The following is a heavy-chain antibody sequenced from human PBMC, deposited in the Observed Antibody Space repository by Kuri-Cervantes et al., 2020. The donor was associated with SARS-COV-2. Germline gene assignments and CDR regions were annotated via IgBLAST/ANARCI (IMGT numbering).Heavy chain of an antibody. D-gene: IGHD1-26*01. CDR1: GFTFSSYE. CDR2: IRYDGTNQ. CDR3: AREIVGEPAHPDY. Sequence: GESLKISCAASGFTFSSYEMNWVRQAPGKGLEWVAFIRYDGTNQYYGDSVKGRFTISRDNSKSTLFLQMNSLRAEDTAVYYCAREIVGEPAHPDYWGQGTLVTVSS. V-gene: IGHV3-30*02. J-gene: IGHJ4*02.